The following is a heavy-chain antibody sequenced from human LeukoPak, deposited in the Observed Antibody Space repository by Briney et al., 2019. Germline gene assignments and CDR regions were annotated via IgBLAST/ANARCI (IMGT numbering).Heavy chain of an antibody. CDR3: AKDCYDFWSGYEGYYFDY. D-gene: IGHD3-3*01. CDR1: GFTFSSYG. J-gene: IGHJ4*02. V-gene: IGHV3-33*06. CDR2: IWYDGSNK. Sequence: PGRSLRLSCAASGFTFSSYGMHWVRQTPGKGLEWVAVIWYDGSNKYYADSVKGRFTISRDNSKNTLYLQMNSLRAEDTAVYYCAKDCYDFWSGYEGYYFDYWGQGTLVIVSS.